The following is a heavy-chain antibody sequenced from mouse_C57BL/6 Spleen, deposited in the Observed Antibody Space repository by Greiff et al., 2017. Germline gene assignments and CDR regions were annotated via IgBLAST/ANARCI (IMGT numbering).Heavy chain of an antibody. V-gene: IGHV1-52*01. CDR3: ARWGYSNYYAMDY. D-gene: IGHD2-5*01. CDR1: GYTFTSYW. CDR2: IDPSDSET. J-gene: IGHJ4*01. Sequence: QVQQQQPGAELVRPGSSVKLSCKASGYTFTSYWMHWVKQRPIQGLEWIGNIDPSDSETHYNQKFKDKATLTVDKSSSTAYMQLSSLTSEDSAVYYCARWGYSNYYAMDYWGQGTSVTVSS.